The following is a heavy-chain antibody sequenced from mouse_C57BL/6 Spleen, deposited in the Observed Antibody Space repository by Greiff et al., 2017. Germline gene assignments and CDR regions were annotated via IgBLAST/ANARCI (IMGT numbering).Heavy chain of an antibody. Sequence: EVQLQESEGGLVQPGSSMKLSCTASGFTFSDYYMAWVRQVPEKGLEWVANINYDGSSTYYLDSLKSRFIISRDNAKNILYLQMSSLKSEDTSTYYCAREDYGSSSWFAYWGQGTLVTVSA. CDR3: AREDYGSSSWFAY. CDR2: INYDGSST. D-gene: IGHD1-1*01. V-gene: IGHV5-16*01. CDR1: GFTFSDYY. J-gene: IGHJ3*01.